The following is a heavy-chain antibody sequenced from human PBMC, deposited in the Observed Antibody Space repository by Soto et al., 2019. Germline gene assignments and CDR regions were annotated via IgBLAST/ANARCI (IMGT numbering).Heavy chain of an antibody. V-gene: IGHV3-53*04. D-gene: IGHD3-22*01. Sequence: EVQLVESGGGLVQPGGSLRLSCAASGFTVSSNYMSWVRQAPGKGLEWVSVIYSDGSTYYADSVKGRFTISRHNSKNTLYLQMNSVSAEDTAVYYCARDPYYDSSGYLASNGMDVWGQGTTVTVSS. CDR3: ARDPYYDSSGYLASNGMDV. CDR1: GFTVSSNY. CDR2: IYSDGST. J-gene: IGHJ6*02.